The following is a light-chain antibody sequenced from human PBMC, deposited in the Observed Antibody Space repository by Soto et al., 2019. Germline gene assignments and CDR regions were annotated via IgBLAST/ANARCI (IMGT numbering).Light chain of an antibody. CDR2: AAS. CDR3: QQSYSTPCT. Sequence: DIQMTQSPSSLSASVGDRVTITCRASQSISSYVNWYQQKPGQAPKLLIYAASSLQSGVPSRFSGSGSGTDFTLTIISLQPEDFAKYYCQQSYSTPCTVGPGNKLDI. V-gene: IGKV1-39*01. J-gene: IGKJ3*01. CDR1: QSISSY.